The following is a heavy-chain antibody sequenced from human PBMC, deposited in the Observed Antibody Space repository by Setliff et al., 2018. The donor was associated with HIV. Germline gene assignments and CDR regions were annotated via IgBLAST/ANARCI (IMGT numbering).Heavy chain of an antibody. J-gene: IGHJ4*02. V-gene: IGHV3-21*01. Sequence: TGGSLRLSCAASGFTFSSYSMNWVRQAPGKGLEWVSFISPSGTYIHYADSLKGRFTISRDNAKNSLYLQMNSLRAEDTAVYYCARDPPWNYDSSGYPYYFDYWGQGTLVTAPQ. CDR2: ISPSGTYI. CDR3: ARDPPWNYDSSGYPYYFDY. D-gene: IGHD3-22*01. CDR1: GFTFSSYS.